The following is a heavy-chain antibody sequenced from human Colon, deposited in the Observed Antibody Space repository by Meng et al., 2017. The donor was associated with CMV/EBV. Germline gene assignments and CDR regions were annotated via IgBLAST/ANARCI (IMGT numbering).Heavy chain of an antibody. CDR2: ISSSGGTI. D-gene: IGHD3-22*01. CDR1: GFTFS. Sequence: GESLKISCSASGFTFSMFSTYEMNWVRQAPGKGLEWIASISSSGGTIYYADSVKGRFTISRDNAKNSLYLQMSSLSAEDTAVYYCVRDNARVQGNIPILVVPQGFDYWGQGTVVTVSS. V-gene: IGHV3-48*03. CDR3: VRDNARVQGNIPILVVPQGFDY. J-gene: IGHJ4*02.